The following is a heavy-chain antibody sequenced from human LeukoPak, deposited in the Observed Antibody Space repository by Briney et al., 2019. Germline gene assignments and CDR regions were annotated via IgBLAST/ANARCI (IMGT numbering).Heavy chain of an antibody. V-gene: IGHV4-34*01. CDR2: INHSGST. Sequence: SETLSLTCAVYGGSFSGYYWSWIRQPPGKGLEWIGEINHSGSTNYNPSLKSRVTISVDTSKNQFSLKLSSVTAADTAVYYCARALRGVPAAIGEFDYWGQGTLVTVSS. CDR1: GGSFSGYY. J-gene: IGHJ4*02. CDR3: ARALRGVPAAIGEFDY. D-gene: IGHD2-2*02.